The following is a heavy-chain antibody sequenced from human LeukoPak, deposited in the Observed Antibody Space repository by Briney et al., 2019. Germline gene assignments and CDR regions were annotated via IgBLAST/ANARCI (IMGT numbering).Heavy chain of an antibody. CDR1: GYSFTAYS. V-gene: IGHV5-51*01. CDR3: VRHPQRSGWSHFDY. Sequence: GESLKISCKVSGYSFTAYSIGWVRQMPGMGLEWVAITYPGDSNTVYSPSFQGQVTISADTSISTAYLQWNSLRASDTAMYFCVRHPQRSGWSHFDYWGQGTLVTVSP. CDR2: TYPGDSNT. J-gene: IGHJ4*02. D-gene: IGHD6-19*01.